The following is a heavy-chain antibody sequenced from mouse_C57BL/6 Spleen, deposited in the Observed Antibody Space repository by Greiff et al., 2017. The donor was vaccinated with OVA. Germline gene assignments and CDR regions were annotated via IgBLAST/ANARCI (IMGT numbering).Heavy chain of an antibody. CDR2: ISSGSSTI. CDR1: GFTFSDYG. Sequence: EVKVVESGGGLVKPGGSLKLSCAASGFTFSDYGMHWVRQAPEKGLEWVAYISSGSSTIYYADTVKGRFTISRDNAKNTLFLQMTSLRSEDTAMYYCARGSFYYFDYWGQGTTLTVSS. D-gene: IGHD1-1*01. CDR3: ARGSFYYFDY. J-gene: IGHJ2*01. V-gene: IGHV5-17*01.